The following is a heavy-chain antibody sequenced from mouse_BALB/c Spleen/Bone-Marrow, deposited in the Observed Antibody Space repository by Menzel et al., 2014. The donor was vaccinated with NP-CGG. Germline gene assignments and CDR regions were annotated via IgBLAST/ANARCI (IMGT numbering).Heavy chain of an antibody. CDR3: ARLNYYGNLFV. Sequence: EVMLVESGGGLVQPGGSLKLSCAASGFDFSRYWMSWVRQAPGKGLEWIGEINPDSNTINYTPSLKDKFIISRDNAKNTLYLQMSIVRSEDTALYYCARLNYYGNLFVWGAGTTVTVSS. J-gene: IGHJ1*01. CDR2: INPDSNTI. CDR1: GFDFSRYW. V-gene: IGHV4-1*02. D-gene: IGHD1-1*01.